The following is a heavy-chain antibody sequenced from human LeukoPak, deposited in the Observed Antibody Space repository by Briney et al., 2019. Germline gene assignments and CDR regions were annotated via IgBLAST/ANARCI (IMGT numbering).Heavy chain of an antibody. Sequence: GGSLRLSCAASGFTFSRFWMTWVRQDPGKGLEWVANIKQDGSEKYYVDSVKGRFTISRDNAKNSLYLQMNSLRAEDTAVYYCAGSGWQVYLDYWGQGTLVTVSS. J-gene: IGHJ4*02. CDR3: AGSGWQVYLDY. CDR1: GFTFSRFW. CDR2: IKQDGSEK. V-gene: IGHV3-7*01. D-gene: IGHD6-19*01.